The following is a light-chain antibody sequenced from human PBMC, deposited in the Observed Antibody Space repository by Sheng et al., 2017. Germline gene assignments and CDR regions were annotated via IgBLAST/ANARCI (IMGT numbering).Light chain of an antibody. CDR3: ALYLRSGTPHWV. J-gene: IGLJ3*02. Sequence: QTVVTQEPSSSVSPGGTVTLTCGLTSDSVSVDHYPSWYQQTPGQPPRTLIYTTNTRSSGVPHRFSGSMVGNKAALTITGAQADDESIYYCALYLRSGTPHWVFGGGTKLTVL. CDR2: TTN. V-gene: IGLV8-61*01. CDR1: SDSVSVDHY.